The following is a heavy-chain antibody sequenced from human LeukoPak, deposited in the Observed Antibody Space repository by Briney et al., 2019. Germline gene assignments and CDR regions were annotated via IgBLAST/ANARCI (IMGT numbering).Heavy chain of an antibody. J-gene: IGHJ4*02. CDR2: INHSGST. CDR3: ARHGQLGGNFDY. D-gene: IGHD3-10*01. CDR1: GGSFSGYY. Sequence: SETLSLTCAVYGGSFSGYYWSWIRQPPGKGLEWIGEINHSGSTNYNPSLKSRVTISVDTSKNQFSLKLSSVTAADTAVYYCARHGQLGGNFDYWGQGTLVTVSS. V-gene: IGHV4-34*01.